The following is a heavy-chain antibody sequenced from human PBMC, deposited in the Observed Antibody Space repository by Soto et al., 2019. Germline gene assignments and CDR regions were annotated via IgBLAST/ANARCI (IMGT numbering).Heavy chain of an antibody. Sequence: QVQLVESGGGVVQPGRSLRLSCAASGFTFSSYGMHWVRQAPGKGLGWVAVIWYDGSNKYYADSVKGRFTISRDNSKNTLYLQMNSLRAEDTAVYYCARDKASALDVWGQGTTVTVSS. J-gene: IGHJ6*02. V-gene: IGHV3-33*01. CDR2: IWYDGSNK. CDR3: ARDKASALDV. D-gene: IGHD2-15*01. CDR1: GFTFSSYG.